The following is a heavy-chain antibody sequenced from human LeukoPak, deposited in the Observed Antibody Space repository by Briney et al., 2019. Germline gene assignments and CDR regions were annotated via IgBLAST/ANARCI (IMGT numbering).Heavy chain of an antibody. CDR3: ARVDVVYYYYGMDV. Sequence: ASVKVSCKASGYTFTSYAMNWVRQAPGQGLEWMGWINTNTGNPTYAQGLTGRFVFSSDTSVSTAYLQISSLKAEDTAVYYCARVDVVYYYYGMDVWGQGTTVTVSS. D-gene: IGHD2-2*03. CDR1: GYTFTSYA. CDR2: INTNTGNP. V-gene: IGHV7-4-1*02. J-gene: IGHJ6*02.